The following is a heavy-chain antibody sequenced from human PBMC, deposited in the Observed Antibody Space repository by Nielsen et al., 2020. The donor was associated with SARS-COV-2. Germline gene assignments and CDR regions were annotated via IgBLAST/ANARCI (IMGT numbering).Heavy chain of an antibody. J-gene: IGHJ4*02. V-gene: IGHV3-23*01. CDR2: ISGSGGST. Sequence: GESLKISCAASGFTFSSYAMSWVRQAPGKGLEWVSAISGSGGSTYYADSVKGRFTISRDNAKNTLYLQMNSLRAEDTAVYYCARDWSGSYDYWGQGTLVTVSS. CDR1: GFTFSSYA. D-gene: IGHD3-3*01. CDR3: ARDWSGSYDY.